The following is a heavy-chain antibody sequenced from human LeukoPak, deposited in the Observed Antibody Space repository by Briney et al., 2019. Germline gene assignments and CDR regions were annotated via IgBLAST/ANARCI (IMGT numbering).Heavy chain of an antibody. V-gene: IGHV3-23*01. D-gene: IGHD6-13*01. CDR3: VKDRWVDH. Sequence: PGGSLRLSCAASGFSFGSYAMNWVRQAPGQGLEWVSTILASGSKTYYADSVKGRFTISRDNSKNTLYLQMSSLRPEDTAVYYCVKDRWVDHWGQGTLVTVSS. CDR2: ILASGSKT. CDR1: GFSFGSYA. J-gene: IGHJ4*02.